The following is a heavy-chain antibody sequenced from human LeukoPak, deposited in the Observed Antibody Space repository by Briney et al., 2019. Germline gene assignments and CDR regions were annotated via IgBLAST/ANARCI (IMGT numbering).Heavy chain of an antibody. CDR3: ATDPDSSGYTDAFDI. CDR2: IIPIFGTA. Sequence: SVKVSCKASGGTFSSYAISWVRQAPGQGLEWMGGIIPIFGTANYAQKFQGRVTITADESTSTAYMELSSLRSEDTAVYYCATDPDSSGYTDAFDIWGQGTMVTVSS. CDR1: GGTFSSYA. D-gene: IGHD3-22*01. J-gene: IGHJ3*02. V-gene: IGHV1-69*13.